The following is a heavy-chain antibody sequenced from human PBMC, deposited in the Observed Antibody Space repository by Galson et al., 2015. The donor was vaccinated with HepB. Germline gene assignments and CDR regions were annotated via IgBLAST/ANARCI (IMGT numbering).Heavy chain of an antibody. CDR1: GFTFNSYG. CDR3: IRMADLSGYSSS. D-gene: IGHD6-13*01. Sequence: SLRLSCAASGFTFNSYGMHWVRQTSGKGLEWVGRIRTKASNYATAYAASLQGRFTISRDDSKNTAYLHMKSLKTEDTAVYYCIRMADLSGYSSSWGQGTLVTVSS. J-gene: IGHJ4*02. CDR2: IRTKASNYAT. V-gene: IGHV3-73*01.